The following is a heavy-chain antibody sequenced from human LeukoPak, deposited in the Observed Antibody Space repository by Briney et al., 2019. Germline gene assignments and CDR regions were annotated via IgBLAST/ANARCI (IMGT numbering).Heavy chain of an antibody. CDR2: ISSSSSTI. V-gene: IGHV3-48*01. Sequence: GGSLRLSCAASGFTFSSYAMSWVRQAPGKGLEWVSYISSSSSTIYYADSVKGRFTISRDNAKNSLYLQMNSLRAEDTAVYYCARGDPFDYWGQGTLVAVSS. J-gene: IGHJ4*02. CDR3: ARGDPFDY. CDR1: GFTFSSYA.